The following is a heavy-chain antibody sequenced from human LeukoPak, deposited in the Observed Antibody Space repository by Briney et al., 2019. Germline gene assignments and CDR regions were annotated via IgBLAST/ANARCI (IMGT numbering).Heavy chain of an antibody. V-gene: IGHV4-34*01. CDR2: INHSGST. CDR1: GGSFSGYY. Sequence: SETLSLTCAVYGGSFSGYYWSWIRQPPGKGLEWIGEINHSGSTNYNPSLKSRVTISVDTSKNQFSLKLSSVTAADTAVYYCAREGGYSGYDRGYFDYWAREPWSPSPQ. CDR3: AREGGYSGYDRGYFDY. J-gene: IGHJ4*02. D-gene: IGHD5-12*01.